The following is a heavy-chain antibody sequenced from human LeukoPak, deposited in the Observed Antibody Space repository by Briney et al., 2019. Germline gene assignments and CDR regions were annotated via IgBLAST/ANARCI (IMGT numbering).Heavy chain of an antibody. J-gene: IGHJ4*02. V-gene: IGHV3-30*02. Sequence: WGSLTLSCAAFGFTFSSYGMHWVRQTPGKGLEWVAFIRHDGSYQQYADSVKGRFTVSRDNSKDMVYLQMNSLRTEDTAVYYCAKNRDSGDYPRDFDFWGQGTLVTVSS. CDR3: AKNRDSGDYPRDFDF. CDR2: IRHDGSYQ. CDR1: GFTFSSYG. D-gene: IGHD3-22*01.